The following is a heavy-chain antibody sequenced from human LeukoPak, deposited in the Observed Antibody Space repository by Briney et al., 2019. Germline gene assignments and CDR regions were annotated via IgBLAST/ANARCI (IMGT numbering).Heavy chain of an antibody. V-gene: IGHV3-66*02. CDR3: ARDGCSSTSCYTWGSGWFDP. J-gene: IGHJ5*02. D-gene: IGHD2-2*02. CDR2: IFNGGST. CDR1: GFTVSSNY. Sequence: GGSLRLSCAASGFTVSSNYMSWVRQAPGKGLEWVSVIFNGGSTYYADSVKGRFTISRDNAKNTLYLQMNSVRAEDTAVYYCARDGCSSTSCYTWGSGWFDPWGQGTLVTVSS.